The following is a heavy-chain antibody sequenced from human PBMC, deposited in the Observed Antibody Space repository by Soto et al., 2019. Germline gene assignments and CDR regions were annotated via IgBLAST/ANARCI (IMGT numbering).Heavy chain of an antibody. D-gene: IGHD3-10*01. CDR3: ARDGLRWFGELSYYFDD. CDR2: IWYDGSNK. CDR1: GFTFSSYG. V-gene: IGHV3-33*01. Sequence: GGSLRLSCAASGFTFSSYGMHWVRQAPGKGLEWVAVIWYDGSNKYYADSVKGRFTISRDNSKNTLYLQMNSLRAEDTAVYYCARDGLRWFGELSYYFDDWGPGTLVTVSS. J-gene: IGHJ4*02.